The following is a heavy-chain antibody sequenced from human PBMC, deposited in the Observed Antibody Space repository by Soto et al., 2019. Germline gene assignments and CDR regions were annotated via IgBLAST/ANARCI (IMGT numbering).Heavy chain of an antibody. CDR3: AGFSSGEYGGNTGFVY. CDR1: GGSISIGDHY. J-gene: IGHJ4*02. Sequence: SETLSLTCTVSGGSISIGDHYWSWIRHRPGKGLEWIGYIYYSGNTYYNPSLKSRIIMSVDTSKSQFSLRVSSVTAADTAIYYCAGFSSGEYGGNTGFVYWGQGTLVTVSS. V-gene: IGHV4-31*03. D-gene: IGHD2-15*01. CDR2: IYYSGNT.